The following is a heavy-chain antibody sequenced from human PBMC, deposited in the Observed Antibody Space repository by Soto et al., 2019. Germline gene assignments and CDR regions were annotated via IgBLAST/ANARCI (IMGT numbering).Heavy chain of an antibody. V-gene: IGHV1-2*04. Sequence: QVQLVQSGAEVKKPGASVKVSCKASGYTFTDYYVHWVRQAPGQGLEWMGWINTNSGVTNFAQKFQGWVTLTRDTSVNTAYMELNRLKSDDTAVFFSARGDSGWSPFDFWGQGTLVTVSS. CDR3: ARGDSGWSPFDF. J-gene: IGHJ4*02. CDR1: GYTFTDYY. CDR2: INTNSGVT. D-gene: IGHD6-19*01.